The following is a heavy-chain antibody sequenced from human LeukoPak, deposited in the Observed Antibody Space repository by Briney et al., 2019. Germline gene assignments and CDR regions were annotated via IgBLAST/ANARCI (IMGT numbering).Heavy chain of an antibody. V-gene: IGHV4-38-2*02. J-gene: IGHJ4*02. CDR2: IYHSGST. CDR1: GYSISSGYY. Sequence: PSETLSLTCTVSGYSISSGYYWGWIRQPPGQGLEWIGSIYHSGSTYYNPSLKSRVTISVDTSKNQFSLKLSSVTAADTAVYYCARGGYYMIDYWGQGTLLTVSS. CDR3: ARGGYYMIDY. D-gene: IGHD3-3*01.